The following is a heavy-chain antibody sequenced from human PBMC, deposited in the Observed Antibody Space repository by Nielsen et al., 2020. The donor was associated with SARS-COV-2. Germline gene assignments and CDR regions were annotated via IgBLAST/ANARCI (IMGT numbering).Heavy chain of an antibody. Sequence: ASVKVFCRASGYTFTGYYMHWVRQAPGQGLEWMGRINPNSGGTNYAQKFQGRVTMTRVTSISTAYMELSRLRSDDTAVYYCARSRPGGIAVAGYYYYYGMDVWGQGTTVTVSS. CDR2: INPNSGGT. J-gene: IGHJ6*02. CDR1: GYTFTGYY. V-gene: IGHV1-2*06. CDR3: ARSRPGGIAVAGYYYYYGMDV. D-gene: IGHD6-13*01.